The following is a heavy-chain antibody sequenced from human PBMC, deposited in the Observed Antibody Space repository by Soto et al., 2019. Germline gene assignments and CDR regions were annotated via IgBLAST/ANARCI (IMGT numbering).Heavy chain of an antibody. D-gene: IGHD4-4*01. CDR1: GGSIGSFC. CDR2: ICTGGTT. CDR3: ARVGSKSFYYATDV. Sequence: QLQESGPGLVKPSETLSLTCTVSGGSIGSFCWSWIRQPPGQGLEWIGYICTGGTTKYNPSLKSRVTMSVDTSKTQFFLKLTSVTAADTAVYYCARVGSKSFYYATDVWGQGTTVTVSS. V-gene: IGHV4-4*09. J-gene: IGHJ6*02.